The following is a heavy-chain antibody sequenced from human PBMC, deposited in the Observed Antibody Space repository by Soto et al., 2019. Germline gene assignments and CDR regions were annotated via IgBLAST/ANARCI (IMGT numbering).Heavy chain of an antibody. CDR2: ISSSGSTI. J-gene: IGHJ5*02. D-gene: IGHD2-15*01. CDR1: GFTFSDYY. Sequence: PGGSLRLSCAASGFTFSDYYMSWIRQAPGKGLEWVSYISSSGSTIYYADSVKGRFTISRDNAKNSLYLQMNSLRAEDTAVYYCAPTIVVVVAATPGLWFDPWGQGTLVTVSS. V-gene: IGHV3-11*01. CDR3: APTIVVVVAATPGLWFDP.